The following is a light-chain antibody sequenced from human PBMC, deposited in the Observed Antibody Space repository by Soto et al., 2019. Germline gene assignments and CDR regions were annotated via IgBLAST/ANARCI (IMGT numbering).Light chain of an antibody. CDR1: QSVSSN. V-gene: IGKV3-15*01. J-gene: IGKJ1*01. CDR3: QQYNNWPRT. CDR2: GAS. Sequence: EIVMTQSPATLSVSPGERATLSCRASQSVSSNLAWYQQKPGQAPRLLIYGASPRATGIPARFSGSGSGTEFTLTISSLQSEDFAVYYCQQYNNWPRTFGPGTKVEIK.